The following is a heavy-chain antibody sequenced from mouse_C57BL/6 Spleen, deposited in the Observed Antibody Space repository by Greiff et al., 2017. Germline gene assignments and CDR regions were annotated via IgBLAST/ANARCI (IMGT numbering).Heavy chain of an antibody. D-gene: IGHD2-4*01. CDR2: IDPSDSYT. CDR3: ARNYDYDRTFAY. Sequence: VQLQQSGAELVKPGASVKLSCKASGYTFTSYWMQWVKQRPGQGLEWIGEIDPSDSYTNYNQKFKGKATLTVDTSSSTAYMQRSSLTSEDSAVYYCARNYDYDRTFAYWGQGTLVTVSA. J-gene: IGHJ3*01. CDR1: GYTFTSYW. V-gene: IGHV1-50*01.